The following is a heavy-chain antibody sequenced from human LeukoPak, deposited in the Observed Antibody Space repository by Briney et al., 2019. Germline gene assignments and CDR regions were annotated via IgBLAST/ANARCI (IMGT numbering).Heavy chain of an antibody. J-gene: IGHJ4*02. CDR2: ISSSSDYI. Sequence: PGGSLRLSCAASGFTFSIYTMNWVRQAPVKGLDWVSSISSSSDYIYYADSVKGRFTISRDNAKNSLYLQMNSLRAEDTAVYYCARAGSGNYGHYSDFWGQGTLVTVSS. CDR3: ARAGSGNYGHYSDF. D-gene: IGHD3-10*01. CDR1: GFTFSIYT. V-gene: IGHV3-21*01.